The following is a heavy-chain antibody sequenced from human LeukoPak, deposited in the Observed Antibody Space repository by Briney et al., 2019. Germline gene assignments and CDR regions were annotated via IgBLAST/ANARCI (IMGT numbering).Heavy chain of an antibody. Sequence: GGSLRLSCAASGFTFNTYAMSWVRQAPWERLQWVSGISDSGGNTYYADSVKGRFTISRDNSKNTLYLQMNSLRAEDTAVYYCAKDYDFWTFDYWGQGTLVTVSS. CDR3: AKDYDFWTFDY. CDR1: GFTFNTYA. D-gene: IGHD3-3*01. J-gene: IGHJ4*02. V-gene: IGHV3-23*01. CDR2: ISDSGGNT.